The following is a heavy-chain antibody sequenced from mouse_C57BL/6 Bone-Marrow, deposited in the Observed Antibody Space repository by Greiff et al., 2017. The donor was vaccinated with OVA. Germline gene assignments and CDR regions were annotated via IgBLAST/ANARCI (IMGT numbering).Heavy chain of an antibody. CDR1: GYSITSGYY. CDR2: ISYDGSN. D-gene: IGHD2-2*01. Sequence: VQLKQSGPGLVKPSQSLSLTCSVTGYSITSGYYWNWIRQFPGNKLEWMGYISYDGSNNYNPSLKNRISITRDTSKNQFFLKLKSVTTEDTATYYCAREVYDGYDEGYYYAMDYWGQGTSVTVSS. J-gene: IGHJ4*01. V-gene: IGHV3-6*01. CDR3: AREVYDGYDEGYYYAMDY.